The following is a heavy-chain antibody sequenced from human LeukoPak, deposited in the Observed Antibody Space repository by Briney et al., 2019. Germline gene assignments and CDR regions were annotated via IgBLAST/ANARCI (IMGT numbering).Heavy chain of an antibody. J-gene: IGHJ4*02. CDR3: ARVGSRGWFGELLLFDY. CDR2: ISYDGSNK. Sequence: GGSLRLSCAASGFTFSSYGMHWVRQAPGKGLEGGAVISYDGSNKYYADSVKGRFTISRDNAKNSLYLQMNSLRAEDTALYYCARVGSRGWFGELLLFDYWGQGTLVTVST. D-gene: IGHD3-10*01. V-gene: IGHV3-30*03. CDR1: GFTFSSYG.